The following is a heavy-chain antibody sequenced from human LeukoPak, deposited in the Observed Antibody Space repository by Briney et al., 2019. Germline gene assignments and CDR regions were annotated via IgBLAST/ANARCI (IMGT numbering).Heavy chain of an antibody. V-gene: IGHV3-53*01. D-gene: IGHD3-16*02. CDR2: IYDGGNT. CDR3: ARGGASESYYFDY. J-gene: IGHJ4*02. CDR1: GFTVSNKY. Sequence: GGSLRLSCAASGFTVSNKYMSWVRQAPGKGLECVSVIYDGGNTYYADSVKGRFTISRDNSKNTLCLQMNSLRAEDTAVYYCARGGASESYYFDYWGQGTLVTVSS.